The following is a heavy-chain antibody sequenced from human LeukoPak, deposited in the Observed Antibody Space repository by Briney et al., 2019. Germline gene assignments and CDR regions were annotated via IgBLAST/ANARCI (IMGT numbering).Heavy chain of an antibody. CDR1: RFTFSSYG. CDR3: AKNRDSSDYPRGFDY. CDR2: IRYGGSYQ. D-gene: IGHD3-22*01. J-gene: IGHJ4*02. V-gene: IGHV3-30*02. Sequence: GGSLRLSCAASRFTFSSYGMHWVRQTPGKGLEWVAFIRYGGSYQQYVDSVKGRFTVSRDNSKDTVYLQMNSLRTEDTAVYYCAKNRDSSDYPRGFDYWGQGTLVTVSS.